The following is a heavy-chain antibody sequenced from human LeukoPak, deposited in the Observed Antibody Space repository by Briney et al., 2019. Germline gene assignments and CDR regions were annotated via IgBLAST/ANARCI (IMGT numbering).Heavy chain of an antibody. Sequence: GASVKVSCKASGYTFTSYGISWVRQAPGQGLEWMGWISAYNGNTNYAQKLQGRVTMTTDTSTSTAYMELRSLRSDDTAVYCCARDQYFDWLLYNWFDPWGQGTLVTVSS. D-gene: IGHD3-9*01. J-gene: IGHJ5*02. CDR2: ISAYNGNT. V-gene: IGHV1-18*04. CDR1: GYTFTSYG. CDR3: ARDQYFDWLLYNWFDP.